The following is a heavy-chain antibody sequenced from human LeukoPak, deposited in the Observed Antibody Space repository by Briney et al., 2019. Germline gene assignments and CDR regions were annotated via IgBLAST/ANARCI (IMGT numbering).Heavy chain of an antibody. V-gene: IGHV4-34*01. CDR1: GGSFSGYY. D-gene: IGHD6-13*01. CDR2: INHSGST. J-gene: IGHJ4*02. CDR3: ARGDSTIPLDY. Sequence: SETLSLTCAVYGGSFSGYYWSWIRQPPGKGLEWIGEINHSGSTNYNPSLKSRVTISVDTSKNQFSLKLSSVTAADTAVYYCARGDSTIPLDYWGQGTLVTVSS.